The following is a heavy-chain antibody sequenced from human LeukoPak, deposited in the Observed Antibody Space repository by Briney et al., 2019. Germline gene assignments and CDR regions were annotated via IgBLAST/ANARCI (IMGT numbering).Heavy chain of an antibody. D-gene: IGHD1-26*01. CDR3: AREGAVGAILPFDP. Sequence: SETLSLTCTVSGGSISSSSYYWSWIRQPPGKGLEWIGYIYYSGSTNYNPSLKSRVTISVDTSKNQFSLKLSSVTAADTAVYYCAREGAVGAILPFDPWGQGTLVTVSS. V-gene: IGHV4-61*01. J-gene: IGHJ5*02. CDR2: IYYSGST. CDR1: GGSISSSSYY.